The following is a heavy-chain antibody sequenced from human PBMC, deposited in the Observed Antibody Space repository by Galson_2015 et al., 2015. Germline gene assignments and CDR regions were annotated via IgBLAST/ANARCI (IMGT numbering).Heavy chain of an antibody. CDR2: INGDESIT. D-gene: IGHD6-6*01. CDR3: ARDQRSSSSSVPFDY. J-gene: IGHJ4*02. Sequence: SLRLSCAASGFTLSSSWMHWVRQAPGKGLVWVSRINGDESITTYADSVKGRFTISRDNAKNTLYLQMNSLRAEDTAVYYCARDQRSSSSSVPFDYWGQGTLVTVSS. V-gene: IGHV3-74*01. CDR1: GFTLSSSW.